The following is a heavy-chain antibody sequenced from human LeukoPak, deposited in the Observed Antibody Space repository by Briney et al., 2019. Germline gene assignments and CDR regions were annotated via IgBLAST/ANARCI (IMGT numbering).Heavy chain of an antibody. V-gene: IGHV4-59*01. J-gene: IGHJ4*02. D-gene: IGHD3-22*01. CDR1: GGSISSYY. CDR3: ARVDLLVVAFDY. CDR2: IYYSGST. Sequence: PSETLSLTCTVSGGSISSYYWSWIRQPPGKGLEWIGYIYYSGSTNYNPSLKSRVTISVDTSKNQFSLKLSSVTAADTAVYYCARVDLLVVAFDYWGQGTLVTVSS.